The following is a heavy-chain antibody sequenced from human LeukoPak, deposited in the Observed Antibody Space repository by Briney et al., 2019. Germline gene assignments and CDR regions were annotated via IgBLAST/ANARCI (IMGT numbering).Heavy chain of an antibody. D-gene: IGHD6-19*01. CDR2: ISYDGSNK. Sequence: PGGSLRLSCAASGFTFSSYAMHWVRQAPGKGLEWVAVISYDGSNKYYADSVKGRFTISRDNSKNTLYLQMNSLRSDDTAVYYCARDLVAVAGTNWFDPWGQGTLVTVSS. CDR1: GFTFSSYA. V-gene: IGHV3-30-3*01. J-gene: IGHJ5*02. CDR3: ARDLVAVAGTNWFDP.